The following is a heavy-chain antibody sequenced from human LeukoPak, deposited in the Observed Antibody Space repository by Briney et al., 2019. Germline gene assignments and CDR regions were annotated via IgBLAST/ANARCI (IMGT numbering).Heavy chain of an antibody. CDR1: GFTFSSYG. V-gene: IGHV3-30*02. CDR3: AKLPTYYYDSSGYGSFDY. Sequence: GGSLRLSCAASGFTFSSYGMHWVRQVPGKGLEWVAFIRYDGSNKYYADSVKGRFTISRDNSKNTLYLQMNSLRAEDTAVYYCAKLPTYYYDSSGYGSFDYWGQGTLVTVSS. J-gene: IGHJ4*02. D-gene: IGHD3-22*01. CDR2: IRYDGSNK.